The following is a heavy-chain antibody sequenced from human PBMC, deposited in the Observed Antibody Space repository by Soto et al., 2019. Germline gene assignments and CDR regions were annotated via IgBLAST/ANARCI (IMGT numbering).Heavy chain of an antibody. Sequence: PPGSLRLSCVTSGFTFGNFWLTWVRQAPGKGLEWVANINEAGSEKHYLDSVKGRFTISRDNAKNSVFLQMNSLRVEDTAVYYCARARGRARAWGQGTLVTVSS. CDR3: ARARGRARA. CDR1: GFTFGNFW. J-gene: IGHJ5*02. V-gene: IGHV3-7*01. D-gene: IGHD3-10*01. CDR2: INEAGSEK.